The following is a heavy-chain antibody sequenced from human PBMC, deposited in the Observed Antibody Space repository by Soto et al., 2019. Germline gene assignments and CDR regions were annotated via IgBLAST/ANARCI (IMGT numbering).Heavy chain of an antibody. Sequence: GGSLRLSCAASGFTFSSYSMNWVRQAPGKGLEWVSSISSSSSYIYYADSVKGRFTISRDNAKNSLYLQMNSLRAEDTAVYYCASERYSGFRLREYYYYYMDVWGKGTTVTVSS. J-gene: IGHJ6*03. CDR3: ASERYSGFRLREYYYYYMDV. CDR2: ISSSSSYI. D-gene: IGHD1-26*01. CDR1: GFTFSSYS. V-gene: IGHV3-21*01.